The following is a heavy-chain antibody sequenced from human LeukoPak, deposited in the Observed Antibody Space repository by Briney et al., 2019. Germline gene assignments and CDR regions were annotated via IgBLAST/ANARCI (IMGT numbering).Heavy chain of an antibody. CDR2: IYHSGST. CDR1: GGSISSGSYY. Sequence: PSQTLSLTCTVSGGSISSGSYYWSWIRQPPGKGLEWIGSIYHSGSTYYNPSLKSRVTISVDTSKNQFSLKLSSVTAADTAVYYCARAGNIRYSYAPSDYFDYWGQGTLVTVSS. J-gene: IGHJ4*02. V-gene: IGHV4-39*07. D-gene: IGHD5-18*01. CDR3: ARAGNIRYSYAPSDYFDY.